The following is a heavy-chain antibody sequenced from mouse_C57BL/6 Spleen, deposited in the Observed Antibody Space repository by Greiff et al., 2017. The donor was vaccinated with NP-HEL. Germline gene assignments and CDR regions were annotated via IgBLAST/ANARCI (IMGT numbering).Heavy chain of an antibody. CDR3: ARSYYSNSYYAMDY. V-gene: IGHV1-81*01. Sequence: VQLQQSGAELARPGASVKLSCKASGYTFTSSGISWVKQRTGQGLEWIGEIYPRSGNTYYNEKFKGKATLTADKSSSTAYMELRSLTSEDSAVYFCARSYYSNSYYAMDYWGQGTSVTVSS. J-gene: IGHJ4*01. D-gene: IGHD2-5*01. CDR1: GYTFTSSG. CDR2: IYPRSGNT.